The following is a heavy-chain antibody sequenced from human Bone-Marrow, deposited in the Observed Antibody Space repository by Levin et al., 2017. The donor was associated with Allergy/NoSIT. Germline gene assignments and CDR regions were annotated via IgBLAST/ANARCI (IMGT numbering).Heavy chain of an antibody. V-gene: IGHV4-39*07. CDR3: ARERQRGVAALFDC. Sequence: SQTLSLTCTVSGDSVNNDNYYWGWVRQPPGKGLEWIGSIYYSGSTYSNPALNRRVTISLDTSRNQFSLRLISVTAADTAVYYCARERQRGVAALFDCWGQGSLVTVSS. CDR1: GDSVNNDNYY. J-gene: IGHJ4*02. D-gene: IGHD6-19*01. CDR2: IYYSGST.